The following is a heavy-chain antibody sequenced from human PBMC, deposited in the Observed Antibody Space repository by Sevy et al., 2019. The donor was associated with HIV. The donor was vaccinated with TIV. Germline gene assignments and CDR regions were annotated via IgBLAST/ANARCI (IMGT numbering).Heavy chain of an antibody. CDR1: GFTFSSYW. CDR2: IKQDGSEK. CDR3: ARDRRRNAFDI. V-gene: IGHV3-7*01. J-gene: IGHJ3*02. Sequence: GGSLRLSCAASGFTFSSYWMSWVRQAPGKGLEWVANIKQDGSEKYYVDSVKGRFTISRENAKNSLYLQMNSLRAEDTAVYYCARDRRRNAFDIWGQGTMVTVSS.